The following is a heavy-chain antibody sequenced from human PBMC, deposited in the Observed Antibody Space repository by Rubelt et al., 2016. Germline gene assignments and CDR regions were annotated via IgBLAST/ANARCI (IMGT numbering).Heavy chain of an antibody. Sequence: QLQLQESGPGLVKPSETLSLTCTVSGGSISSSSYYWGWIRQPPGKGLEWIGEINHSGSTNYNPSRKSQVTIAVATSKNQFSLKLSSVTAADTAVYYCARGWLPGYWGQGTLVTVSS. D-gene: IGHD5-24*01. CDR3: ARGWLPGY. CDR2: INHSGST. J-gene: IGHJ4*02. V-gene: IGHV4-39*07. CDR1: GGSISSSSYY.